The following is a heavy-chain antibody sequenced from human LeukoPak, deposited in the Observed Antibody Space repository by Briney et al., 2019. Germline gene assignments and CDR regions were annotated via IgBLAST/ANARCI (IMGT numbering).Heavy chain of an antibody. Sequence: GASVKVSCKASGYTFTSYYMHWVRQAPGQGLEWMGLIIPSGGSTSYAQKFQGRVTMTRDTSTSTVYMELSSLRSEDTAVYYCATTPRRDYYDSSGYYPDPTFDYWGQGTLVTVSS. CDR2: IIPSGGST. CDR1: GYTFTSYY. D-gene: IGHD3-22*01. CDR3: ATTPRRDYYDSSGYYPDPTFDY. J-gene: IGHJ4*02. V-gene: IGHV1-46*01.